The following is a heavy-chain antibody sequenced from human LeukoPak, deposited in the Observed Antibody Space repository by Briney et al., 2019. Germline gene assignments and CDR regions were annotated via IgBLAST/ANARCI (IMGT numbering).Heavy chain of an antibody. Sequence: GGSLRLSCAASGFTFSSYGMHWVRQAPGKGLEWVAFIRYDGSNKYYADSVKGRFTISRDNSKNTLYLQMNSLRAEDTAVYYCACPHYYDSSGYSYWGQGTLVTVSS. CDR2: IRYDGSNK. V-gene: IGHV3-30*02. J-gene: IGHJ4*02. CDR1: GFTFSSYG. CDR3: ACPHYYDSSGYSY. D-gene: IGHD3-22*01.